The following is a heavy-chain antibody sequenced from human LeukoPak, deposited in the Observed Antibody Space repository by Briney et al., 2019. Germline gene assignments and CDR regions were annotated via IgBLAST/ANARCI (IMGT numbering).Heavy chain of an antibody. CDR2: ISAYNGNT. CDR1: GYTFTSYG. V-gene: IGHV1-18*01. Sequence: GASVKVSCKASGYTFTSYGISWVRQAPGQGLEWMGWISAYNGNTNYAQKLQGRVTMTTDTSTSTAYMELRSLRSDDTAVYYCARDRPRGRMDYYDSSGYYYAPGDYWGQGTLVTVSS. D-gene: IGHD3-22*01. CDR3: ARDRPRGRMDYYDSSGYYYAPGDY. J-gene: IGHJ4*02.